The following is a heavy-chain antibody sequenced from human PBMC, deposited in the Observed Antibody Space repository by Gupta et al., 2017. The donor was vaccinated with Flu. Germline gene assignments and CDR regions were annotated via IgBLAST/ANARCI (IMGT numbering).Heavy chain of an antibody. CDR2: MNPNSGNT. J-gene: IGHJ4*02. Sequence: INWVRQATGQGLEWMGWMNPNSGNTGYEKKFQGRVTMTRNTSISTAYMELSSLRSEETAVYYCARGGDVVGPAAMLPPDYWGQGTLVTVSS. D-gene: IGHD2-2*01. CDR3: ARGGDVVGPAAMLPPDY. V-gene: IGHV1-8*01.